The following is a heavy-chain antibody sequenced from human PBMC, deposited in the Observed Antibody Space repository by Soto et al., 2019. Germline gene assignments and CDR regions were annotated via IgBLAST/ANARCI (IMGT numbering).Heavy chain of an antibody. Sequence: SQTLSLTCAISGDSVSSNSAAWNWIRQSPSRGLEWLGRTYYRSKWYNDYAVSVKSRITINPDTSKNQFSLQLNSVTPEETAVYYCARVGAGLYGSSSGSDWFDPWGQGTLVTV. CDR2: TYYRSKWYN. V-gene: IGHV6-1*01. D-gene: IGHD6-6*01. J-gene: IGHJ5*02. CDR3: ARVGAGLYGSSSGSDWFDP. CDR1: GDSVSSNSAA.